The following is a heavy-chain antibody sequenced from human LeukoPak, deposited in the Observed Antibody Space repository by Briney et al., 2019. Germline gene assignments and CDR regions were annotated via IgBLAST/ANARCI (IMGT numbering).Heavy chain of an antibody. Sequence: PGGSLRLSCTASGFTFDDYAMHWVRQAPGEGLEWVSGISWNSGSIGYADSVKGRFAISRDNAKNSLYLQMNSLRAEDTALYYCAKRTARYIRDGAFDIWGQGTMVTVSS. J-gene: IGHJ3*02. CDR2: ISWNSGSI. D-gene: IGHD2-21*02. CDR1: GFTFDDYA. V-gene: IGHV3-9*01. CDR3: AKRTARYIRDGAFDI.